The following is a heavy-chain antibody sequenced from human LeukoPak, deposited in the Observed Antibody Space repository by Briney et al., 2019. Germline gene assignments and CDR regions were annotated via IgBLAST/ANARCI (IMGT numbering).Heavy chain of an antibody. J-gene: IGHJ6*02. D-gene: IGHD5-18*01. CDR2: ISSSSSYI. V-gene: IGHV3-21*01. CDR1: GFTFSSYS. CDR3: ARLTAMVARYGMDV. Sequence: GGSLRLSCAASGFTFSSYSMNWVRQAPGKGLEWVSSISSSSSYIYYADSVKGRFTISRDNAKNSLYLQMNSLRAEDTAVYYCARLTAMVARYGMDVWGQGTTVTVSS.